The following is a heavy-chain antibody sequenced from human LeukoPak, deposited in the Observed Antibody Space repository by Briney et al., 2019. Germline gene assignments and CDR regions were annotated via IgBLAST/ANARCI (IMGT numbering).Heavy chain of an antibody. CDR3: ARAPGIAGALPLNAFDI. CDR2: VYYSGST. D-gene: IGHD1-26*01. Sequence: SETLSLTCTVSGGSVSSSTYYGSWIRQPPGKGLEWIGYVYYSGSTNYNPSLKSRVTISVDTSKNQCSLRLSSVTAADTAVYYCARAPGIAGALPLNAFDIWGQGTMVTASS. V-gene: IGHV4-61*01. CDR1: GGSVSSSTYY. J-gene: IGHJ3*02.